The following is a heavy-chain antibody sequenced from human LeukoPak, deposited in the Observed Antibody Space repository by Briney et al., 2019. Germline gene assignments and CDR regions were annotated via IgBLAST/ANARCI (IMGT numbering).Heavy chain of an antibody. V-gene: IGHV3-23*01. CDR1: GFTFSSYS. CDR2: ISGSGGTT. J-gene: IGHJ4*02. D-gene: IGHD3-10*01. Sequence: GGSLRLSCAASGFTFSSYSMSWVRQAPGKGLEWVSVISGSGGTTYFADSVKGRFTISRDSARHTLYLQMNGLRAEDTAVYYCAKIAEASESYFTSPFDFWGQGTLVTVSS. CDR3: AKIAEASESYFTSPFDF.